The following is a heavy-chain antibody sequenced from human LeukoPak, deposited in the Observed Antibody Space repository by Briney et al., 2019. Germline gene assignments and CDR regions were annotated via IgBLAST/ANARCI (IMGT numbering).Heavy chain of an antibody. D-gene: IGHD3-10*01. CDR1: GGSISSGGYY. J-gene: IGHJ5*02. V-gene: IGHV4-31*03. Sequence: SQTLSLTCTVSGGSISSGGYYWSWIRQHPGKGLEWIGYSYYSGSTYYNPSLKSRVTISVDTSKNQFSLKLSSVTAADTAVYYCARVGNTYYYGSGSHFDPWGQGTLVTVSS. CDR3: ARVGNTYYYGSGSHFDP. CDR2: SYYSGST.